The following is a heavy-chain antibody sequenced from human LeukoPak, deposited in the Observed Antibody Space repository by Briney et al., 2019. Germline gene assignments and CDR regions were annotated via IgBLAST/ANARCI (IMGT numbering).Heavy chain of an antibody. V-gene: IGHV3-21*01. CDR1: GFTFSSYS. J-gene: IGHJ4*02. CDR2: ISSSSSYI. D-gene: IGHD2-2*01. CDR3: ARDPEWASVVVPAAIDY. Sequence: GGSLRLSCAASGFTFSSYSMNWVRQAPGKGLEWVSSISSSSSYIYYADSVKGRFTISRDNAKNSLYLQMNSLRAEDTAVYYCARDPEWASVVVPAAIDYWGRGTLVTVSS.